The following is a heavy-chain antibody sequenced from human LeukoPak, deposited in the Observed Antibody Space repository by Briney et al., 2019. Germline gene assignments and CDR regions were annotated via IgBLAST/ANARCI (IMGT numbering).Heavy chain of an antibody. V-gene: IGHV5-51*01. CDR1: GSSFTSYW. CDR3: ARSFSEWLQSRWYFDL. Sequence: GESLKISCKGSGSSFTSYWIGWVRQMPGKGLEWMGIIYPGDSDTRYSPSFQGQVTISADKSISTAYLQWSSLKASDTAMYYCARSFSEWLQSRWYFDLWGRGTLVTVSS. J-gene: IGHJ2*01. D-gene: IGHD5-24*01. CDR2: IYPGDSDT.